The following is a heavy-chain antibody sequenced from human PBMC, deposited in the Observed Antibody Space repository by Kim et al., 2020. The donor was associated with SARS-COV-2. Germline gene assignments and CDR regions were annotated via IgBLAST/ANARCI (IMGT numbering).Heavy chain of an antibody. Sequence: ASVKVSCKASGYIFINYAVAWVRQAPRQGLEWIGWISPSDGKTKFAQKFQGRVTLTADTSTGTTYMDLGSLNSDDSDDTAVYFCARAPRLYDKDWDNALDIWGQGTPVIVSS. CDR2: ISPSDGKT. CDR3: ARAPRLYDKDWDNALDI. J-gene: IGHJ3*02. CDR1: GYIFINYA. V-gene: IGHV1-18*04. D-gene: IGHD3-3*01.